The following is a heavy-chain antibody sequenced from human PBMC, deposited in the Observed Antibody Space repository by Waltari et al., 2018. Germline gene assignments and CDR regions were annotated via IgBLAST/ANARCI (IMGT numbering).Heavy chain of an antibody. CDR1: GYTFTSYG. CDR3: ARAQGQWLVQYYFDY. D-gene: IGHD6-19*01. V-gene: IGHV1-18*01. J-gene: IGHJ4*02. CDR2: ISAYNGNT. Sequence: QVQLVQSGAEVKKPGASVKVSCQASGYTFTSYGISWVRPASGQGLEWIGWISAYNGNTNYAQKLQGRVTMTTDTSTSTAYMELRSLRSDDTAVYYCARAQGQWLVQYYFDYWGQGTLVTVSS.